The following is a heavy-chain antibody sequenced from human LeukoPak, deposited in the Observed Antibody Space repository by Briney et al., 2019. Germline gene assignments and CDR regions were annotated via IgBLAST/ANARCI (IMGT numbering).Heavy chain of an antibody. D-gene: IGHD6-13*01. V-gene: IGHV3-48*04. CDR3: TTDPLTGYSSSWYFDI. J-gene: IGHJ3*02. CDR2: ISSSGSTI. Sequence: PGGSLRLSCAASGFTFSSYVMHWVRQAPGKGLEWVSYISSSGSTIYYADSVKGRFTISRDNAKNSLYLQMNSLKTEDTAVYYCTTDPLTGYSSSWYFDIWGQGTMVTVSS. CDR1: GFTFSSYV.